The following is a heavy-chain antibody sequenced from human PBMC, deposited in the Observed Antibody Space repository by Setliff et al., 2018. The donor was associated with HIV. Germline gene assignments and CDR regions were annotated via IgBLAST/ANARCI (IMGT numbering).Heavy chain of an antibody. CDR1: GGTFSSYV. D-gene: IGHD2-15*01. Sequence: ASVKVSCKASGGTFSSYVISWVRQAPGQGPEWMGGIIPMYGVTTYAQKCQGTVTITTYESTSTAYMELGSLRSEDTAVYYCALPYCSGGNCWSSASRPPAGWFDPWGQGTLVTVSS. CDR3: ALPYCSGGNCWSSASRPPAGWFDP. V-gene: IGHV1-69*05. CDR2: IIPMYGVT. J-gene: IGHJ5*02.